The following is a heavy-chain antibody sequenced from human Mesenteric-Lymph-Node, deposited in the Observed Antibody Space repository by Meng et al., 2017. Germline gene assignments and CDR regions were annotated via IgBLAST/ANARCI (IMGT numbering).Heavy chain of an antibody. Sequence: VALVESGGGGVQVGRSLRLSCRASGFGFSGYGMHWVRQAPGMGLEWVAVIWYDGSKTFYADSVKGRFTISRDNSKNMAYLQMNNLRVDDTAVYYCARMGGYSGYDLGYWGQGTLVTVSS. CDR2: IWYDGSKT. J-gene: IGHJ4*02. CDR1: GFGFSGYG. D-gene: IGHD5-12*01. V-gene: IGHV3-33*01. CDR3: ARMGGYSGYDLGY.